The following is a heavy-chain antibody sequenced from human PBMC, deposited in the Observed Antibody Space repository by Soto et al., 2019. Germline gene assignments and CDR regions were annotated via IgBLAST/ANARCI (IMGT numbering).Heavy chain of an antibody. CDR3: ASDFFQSWGH. J-gene: IGHJ4*01. CDR2: IGGT. Sequence: SCAASGFTFSDYYMSWIRQSPGEGLEWISYIGGTLYAASVKRRFTISRDKSKNTLYPQMNSLRPEDTAIYYCASDFFQSWGHWGHGNLVTVSS. D-gene: IGHD7-27*01. CDR1: GFTFSDYY. V-gene: IGHV3-11*05.